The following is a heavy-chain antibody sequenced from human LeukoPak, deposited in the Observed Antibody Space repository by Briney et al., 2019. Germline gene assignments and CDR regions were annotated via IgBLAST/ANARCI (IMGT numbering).Heavy chain of an antibody. CDR2: ISSSGSTI. CDR3: ARDRSEDRFDY. CDR1: GFTFSTYS. V-gene: IGHV3-48*04. Sequence: GGSLRLSCAASGFTFSTYSMNWVRQAPGKGLEWVSFISSSGSTISYADSVKGRFTISRDNAKNSLYLQMNSLRGEDTALYYCARDRSEDRFDYWGQGTLVTVSS. J-gene: IGHJ4*02. D-gene: IGHD1-26*01.